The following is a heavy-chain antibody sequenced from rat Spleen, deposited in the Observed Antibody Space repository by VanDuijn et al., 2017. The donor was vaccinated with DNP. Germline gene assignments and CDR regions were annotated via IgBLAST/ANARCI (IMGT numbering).Heavy chain of an antibody. CDR3: ARGSGTYYWYFDF. CDR1: GFTFSDYY. D-gene: IGHD5-1*01. V-gene: IGHV5-22*01. Sequence: EVQLVESGGGLVQPGRSLKLSCAASGFTFSDYYMTWVRQAPTKGLEWVASITNGGSSTYYGDSVKGRFTMSRDNARNTLYLQMNSLRSEDTATYFCARGSGTYYWYFDFWGPGTMVTVSS. J-gene: IGHJ1*01. CDR2: ITNGGSST.